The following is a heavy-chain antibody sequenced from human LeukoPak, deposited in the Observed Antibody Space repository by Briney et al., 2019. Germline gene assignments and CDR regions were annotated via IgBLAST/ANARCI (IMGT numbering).Heavy chain of an antibody. CDR1: GFTFSSYG. CDR2: ISYDGSNK. J-gene: IGHJ4*02. V-gene: IGHV3-30*18. CDR3: AKEGFAYSSSAYYFDY. Sequence: GGSLRLSCAASGFTFSSYGMHWVRQAPGKGLEWVAVISYDGSNKYYADSVKGRFTISRDNSKNSLYLQMNSLRAEDTALYYCAKEGFAYSSSAYYFDYWGQGTLVTVSS. D-gene: IGHD6-6*01.